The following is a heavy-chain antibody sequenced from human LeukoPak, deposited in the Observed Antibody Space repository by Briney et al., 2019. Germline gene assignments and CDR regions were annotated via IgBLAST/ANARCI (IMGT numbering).Heavy chain of an antibody. CDR2: IYYSGST. CDR1: GGSISSGDYY. CDR3: ARELQARRYYFDY. D-gene: IGHD4-11*01. J-gene: IGHJ4*02. V-gene: IGHV4-30-4*01. Sequence: SETLSLTCTVSGGSISSGDYYWSWIRQPPGKGLEWIGYIYYSGSTYYNPSLKSRVTISVDTSKNRFSLKLSSVTAADTAVYYCARELQARRYYFDYWGQGTLVTVSS.